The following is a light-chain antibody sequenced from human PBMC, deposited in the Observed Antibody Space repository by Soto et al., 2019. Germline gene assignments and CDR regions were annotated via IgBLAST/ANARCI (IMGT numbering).Light chain of an antibody. CDR1: SGDVGGYNY. CDR3: SSHAASGV. V-gene: IGLV2-8*01. Sequence: QSALTQPPSASGSPGQSVAISCSGTSGDVGGYNYVSWYQQHPGKAPKLIIYEVNKRPSGVPDRFSGSKSGNTASLTVSGLHAEDEADYYCSSHAASGVFGGGTKLTVL. CDR2: EVN. J-gene: IGLJ3*02.